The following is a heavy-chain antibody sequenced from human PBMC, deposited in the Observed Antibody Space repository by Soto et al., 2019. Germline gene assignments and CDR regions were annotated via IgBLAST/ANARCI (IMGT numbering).Heavy chain of an antibody. CDR1: RFTFSNYA. Sequence: QVQLVESGGGVVQPGRSLRLSCAASRFTFSNYAMHWVRQAPGKGLEWVAIIWYDGSNEYYADSVKGRFTISRDNSKNTLYLQMNSLRAEDTAVYYCARCEGSTSWGCYGMDVWGQGTTVTVSS. CDR2: IWYDGSNE. D-gene: IGHD2-2*01. J-gene: IGHJ6*02. V-gene: IGHV3-33*01. CDR3: ARCEGSTSWGCYGMDV.